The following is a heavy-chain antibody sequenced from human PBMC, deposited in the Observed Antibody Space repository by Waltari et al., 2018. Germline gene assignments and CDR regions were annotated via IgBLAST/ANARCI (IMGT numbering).Heavy chain of an antibody. J-gene: IGHJ4*02. CDR3: SIGSGGAFDH. V-gene: IGHV1-8*02. CDR1: GYTFMNFD. Sequence: QVQLVQSGAEVKKPGASVKVSCKGSGYTFMNFDITWVRQATGQGFEWMGWVNPNKGPTGYAPNCQGRVIMTRDTSISTAYMELNSLTYEDTAMYYCSIGSGGAFDHWGQGTLITVSS. CDR2: VNPNKGPT. D-gene: IGHD6-19*01.